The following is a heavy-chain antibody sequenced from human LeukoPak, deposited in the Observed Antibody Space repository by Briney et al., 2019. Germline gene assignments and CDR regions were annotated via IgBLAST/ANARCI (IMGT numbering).Heavy chain of an antibody. CDR1: GFTFSSYS. CDR3: ARNSFSSIAALWSY. CDR2: ISSSSSYI. V-gene: IGHV3-21*01. D-gene: IGHD6-6*01. Sequence: GGSLRLPCAASGFTFSSYSMNWVRQAPGKGLEWVSSISSSSSYIYYADSVKGRFTISRDNAKNSLYLQMNSLRAEDTAVYYCARNSFSSIAALWSYWGQGTLVTVSS. J-gene: IGHJ4*02.